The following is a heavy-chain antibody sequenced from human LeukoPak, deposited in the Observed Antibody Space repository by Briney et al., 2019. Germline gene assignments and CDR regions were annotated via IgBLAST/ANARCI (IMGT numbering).Heavy chain of an antibody. Sequence: ASVKVSCKASGYTFTSYGISWVRQPPGQGLEWMGWISAYNGNTNYAQKLQGRVTMTTDTSTSTAYMELRSLRSDATAVYYCARDSKVYYDSSGYHDYWGQGTLVTVSS. J-gene: IGHJ4*02. D-gene: IGHD3-22*01. CDR3: ARDSKVYYDSSGYHDY. CDR1: GYTFTSYG. CDR2: ISAYNGNT. V-gene: IGHV1-18*01.